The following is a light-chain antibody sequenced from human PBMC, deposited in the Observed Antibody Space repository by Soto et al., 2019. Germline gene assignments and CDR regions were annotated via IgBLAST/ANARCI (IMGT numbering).Light chain of an antibody. J-gene: IGLJ1*01. V-gene: IGLV1-40*01. CDR1: SSNIGADSD. CDR3: QSLAKSPDVHV. CDR2: DNT. Sequence: QSVLTQPPSVSGAPGQRGTISCTGSSSNIGADSDVHWYQQIPGTAPKLLIYDNTNRPSGVPDRFSGSKSGTAASLAITGLQAEDEANYYSQSLAKSPDVHVFASGTKVTVL.